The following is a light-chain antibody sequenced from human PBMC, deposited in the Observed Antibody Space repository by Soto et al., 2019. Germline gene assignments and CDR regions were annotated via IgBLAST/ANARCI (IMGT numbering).Light chain of an antibody. Sequence: EIVLTQSPGTLSLSPGETATLSCRASESVSDNYLSWYQLRSRPAPRLVIYGASSRASAVTVTCSGSGSGADFTLTIRRLEPADFAVYYCQQYGSSTLTFGGGTKVEIK. J-gene: IGKJ4*01. CDR1: ESVSDNY. CDR3: QQYGSSTLT. V-gene: IGKV3-20*01. CDR2: GAS.